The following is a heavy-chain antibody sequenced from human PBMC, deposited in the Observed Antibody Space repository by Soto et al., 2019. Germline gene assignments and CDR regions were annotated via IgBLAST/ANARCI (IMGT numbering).Heavy chain of an antibody. CDR3: ARGGIVGGGRENWFDP. D-gene: IGHD1-26*01. CDR2: IIPIFGTA. J-gene: IGHJ5*02. Sequence: QVQLVQSGAEVKKPGSSVKVSCKASGGTFSSYAISWVRQAPGQGLEWMGGIIPIFGTANYAQKFQGRVTITADESTSTAYMEVSSLRSEDTGVYYCARGGIVGGGRENWFDPWGQGTLVTVSS. V-gene: IGHV1-69*12. CDR1: GGTFSSYA.